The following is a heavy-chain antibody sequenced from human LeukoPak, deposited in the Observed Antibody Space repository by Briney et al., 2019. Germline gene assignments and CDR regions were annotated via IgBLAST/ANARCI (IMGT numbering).Heavy chain of an antibody. CDR3: ARGGRYRVDTAMALDY. V-gene: IGHV4-59*01. D-gene: IGHD5-18*01. J-gene: IGHJ4*02. CDR1: GGSISSYY. Sequence: SETLSLTCTVSGGSISSYYWSWIRQPPGKGLEWIGYIYYSGSTNYNPSLKSRVTISVDTSKNQFSLKLSSVTAADTAVYYCARGGRYRVDTAMALDYWGQGTLVTVSS. CDR2: IYYSGST.